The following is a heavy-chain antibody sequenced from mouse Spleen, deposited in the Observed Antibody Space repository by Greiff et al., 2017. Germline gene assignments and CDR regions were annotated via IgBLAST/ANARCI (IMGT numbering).Heavy chain of an antibody. CDR3: ASMGRLGRFAY. V-gene: IGHV1-42*01. D-gene: IGHD4-1*01. J-gene: IGHJ3*01. CDR1: GYSFTGYY. CDR2: INPSTGGT. Sequence: EVQLQQSGPELVKPGASVKISCKASGYSFTGYYMNWVKQSPEKSLEWIGEINPSTGGTTYNQKFKAKATLTVDKSSSTAYMQLKSLTSEDSAVYYCASMGRLGRFAYWGQGTLVTVSA.